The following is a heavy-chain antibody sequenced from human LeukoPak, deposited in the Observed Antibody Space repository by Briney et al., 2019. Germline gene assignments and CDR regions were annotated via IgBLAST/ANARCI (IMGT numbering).Heavy chain of an antibody. CDR3: ARGGIVAVPAAKNWFDP. D-gene: IGHD2-2*01. J-gene: IGHJ5*02. V-gene: IGHV1-18*01. CDR2: ISAYNGNT. CDR1: GCTFTSYG. Sequence: ASVKVSCKASGCTFTSYGISWVRQAPGQGLEWMGWISAYNGNTNYAQKLQGRVTMTTDTSTSTAYMELRSLRSDDTAVYYCARGGIVAVPAAKNWFDPWGQGTLVTVSS.